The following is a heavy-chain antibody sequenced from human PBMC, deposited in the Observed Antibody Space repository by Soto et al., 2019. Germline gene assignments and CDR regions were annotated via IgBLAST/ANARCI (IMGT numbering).Heavy chain of an antibody. CDR3: ARVQSTNWGSYYAVDV. Sequence: SDTLSLTCRISGGSISSSYWNWIRQAPGKGLEWIGFISYSRSTNYNPALTSRVTISVDTSKDQISLRLNSVTAADTAVYYCARVQSTNWGSYYAVDVWGQGTKVTVSS. V-gene: IGHV4-59*01. D-gene: IGHD2-2*01. CDR1: GGSISSSY. J-gene: IGHJ6*01. CDR2: ISYSRST.